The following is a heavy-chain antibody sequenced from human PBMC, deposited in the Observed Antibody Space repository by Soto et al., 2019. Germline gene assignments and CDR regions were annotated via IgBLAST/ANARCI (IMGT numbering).Heavy chain of an antibody. CDR2: ISGSGGST. CDR1: GFTFSSYA. V-gene: IGHV3-23*01. CDR3: AKARADYYDTSGYPVDF. J-gene: IGHJ4*02. D-gene: IGHD3-22*01. Sequence: EVQLLESGGGLVQPGGSLRLSCAASGFTFSSYAMSWVRQAPGKGLEWVSAISGSGGSTYYAASVKGRFTISRDNSKNTLYVQMNSLRVEDTAVYYCAKARADYYDTSGYPVDFWGQGALVTVSS.